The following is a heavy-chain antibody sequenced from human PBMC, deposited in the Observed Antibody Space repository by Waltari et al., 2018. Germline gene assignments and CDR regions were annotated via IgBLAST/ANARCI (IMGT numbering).Heavy chain of an antibody. V-gene: IGHV1-8*01. D-gene: IGHD6-19*01. Sequence: QVQLVQSGAEVKKPGASVKVSCKASGYTFTSYDINWVRQATGKGLEWMGWMNPNRGNTGYAQKFQGRVTMTRNTAISTAYMELSSLRSEDTAVYYCASSYSSGWFSAEYFQHWGQGTLVTVSS. CDR1: GYTFTSYD. CDR3: ASSYSSGWFSAEYFQH. CDR2: MNPNRGNT. J-gene: IGHJ1*01.